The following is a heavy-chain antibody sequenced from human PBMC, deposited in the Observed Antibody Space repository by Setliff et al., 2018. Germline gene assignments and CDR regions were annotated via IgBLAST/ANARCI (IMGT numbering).Heavy chain of an antibody. CDR2: INPHGSEK. CDR3: AKDYSMAITVGYFQH. V-gene: IGHV3-7*01. D-gene: IGHD1-20*01. Sequence: TGGSLRLSCTASGLSYTNDWVSWVRQAPGKGLEWLASINPHGSEKYYADSVRGRFTISRDNSKDTIYLEMNSLRAEDTAVYYCAKDYSMAITVGYFQHWGHGTLVTVSS. J-gene: IGHJ1*01. CDR1: GLSYTNDW.